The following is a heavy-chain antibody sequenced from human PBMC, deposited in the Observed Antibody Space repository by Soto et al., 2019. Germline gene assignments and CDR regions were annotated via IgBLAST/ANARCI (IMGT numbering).Heavy chain of an antibody. V-gene: IGHV3-48*01. CDR2: ISSSSSTI. CDR3: ARDPRDFWSDSDFSSYMDT. Sequence: PGKWLEWVSYISSSSSTIYYADSVKGRFTISRDNAKNSLYLQMNSLRAEDTAVYYCARDPRDFWSDSDFSSYMDTRGEGTPFTGSS. D-gene: IGHD3-3*01. J-gene: IGHJ6*03.